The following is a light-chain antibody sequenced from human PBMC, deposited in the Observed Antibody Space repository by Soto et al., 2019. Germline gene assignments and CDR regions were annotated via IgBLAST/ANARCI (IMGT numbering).Light chain of an antibody. J-gene: IGKJ1*01. V-gene: IGKV3-15*01. CDR1: QSVSSS. Sequence: EVVMTQSPATLSVSPGERATLSCRASQSVSSSLAWYQQKPGQAPRLLIYGASTRATGIPVRFSGSGTGTVFTLFICSLQSEDFAVYYCQQYNRWPPWTFGQGTKVDIK. CDR2: GAS. CDR3: QQYNRWPPWT.